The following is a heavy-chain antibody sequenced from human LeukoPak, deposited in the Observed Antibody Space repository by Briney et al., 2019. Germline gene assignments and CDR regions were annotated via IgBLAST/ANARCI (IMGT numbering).Heavy chain of an antibody. J-gene: IGHJ4*02. CDR2: ISFDGSNK. D-gene: IGHD3-22*01. CDR3: AKEAQYYYDSSAYYDY. Sequence: LSLTCTVSGGSISSSSYYWGWIRQTPGKGLEWVAVISFDGSNKKYGDSVKGRFTISRDNSKNTLYLQRNSLRTADTAVYFCAKEAQYYYDSSAYYDYWGQGTLVTVSS. V-gene: IGHV3-30*18. CDR1: GGSISSSS.